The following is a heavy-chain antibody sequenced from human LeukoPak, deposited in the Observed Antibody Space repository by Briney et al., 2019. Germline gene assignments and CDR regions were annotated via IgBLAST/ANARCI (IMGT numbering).Heavy chain of an antibody. V-gene: IGHV3-23*01. CDR1: GLHLRNYA. J-gene: IGHJ4*02. CDR2: ITGSGDNP. Sequence: GGSLRHSRAASGLHLRNYAMSWGRQAPGEGLEWVSAITGSGDNPYQADSEKGRFTISRDNYKKTLYVEMNTLRAEDTAVYYCAKWGDYDILTGYYVSDFWGQGTLVTVSS. D-gene: IGHD3-9*01. CDR3: AKWGDYDILTGYYVSDF.